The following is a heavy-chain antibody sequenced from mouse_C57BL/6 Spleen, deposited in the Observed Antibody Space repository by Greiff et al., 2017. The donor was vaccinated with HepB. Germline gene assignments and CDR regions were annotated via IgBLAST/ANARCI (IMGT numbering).Heavy chain of an antibody. D-gene: IGHD1-1*01. J-gene: IGHJ2*01. V-gene: IGHV1-52*01. CDR1: GYTFTSYW. CDR3: ARGGDYYGHFDY. Sequence: VQLQQPGAELVRPGSSVKLSCKASGYTFTSYWMHWVKQRPIQGLEWIGNIDPSDSETHYNQKFKDKATLTVDKSSSTAYMQLSSLTSEDSAVYYCARGGDYYGHFDYWGQGTTLTVSS. CDR2: IDPSDSET.